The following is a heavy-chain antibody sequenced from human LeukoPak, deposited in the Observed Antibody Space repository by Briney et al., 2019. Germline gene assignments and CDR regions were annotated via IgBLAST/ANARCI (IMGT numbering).Heavy chain of an antibody. V-gene: IGHV1-46*01. D-gene: IGHD6-19*01. Sequence: ASVKVSCKASGYTFTDYHMHWVRQAPGQGLEWMGIINPSGGSTTYAEKFQGRVTMTRDTSTSTVYMELSSLRSEDTAVYYCARDSLRTAIAMAGGNWFDPWGQGTLATVSS. CDR1: GYTFTDYH. J-gene: IGHJ5*02. CDR3: ARDSLRTAIAMAGGNWFDP. CDR2: INPSGGST.